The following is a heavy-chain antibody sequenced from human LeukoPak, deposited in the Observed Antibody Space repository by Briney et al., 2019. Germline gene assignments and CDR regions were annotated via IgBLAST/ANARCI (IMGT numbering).Heavy chain of an antibody. CDR1: GFTFRNFA. V-gene: IGHV3-23*01. Sequence: GGSLRLSCAASGFTFRNFAMSWVRQVPGKGLEWLSTLVVTGGATYYADSVTGRFIISRDNSKNTLYLQMNSLTVEDTAVYYCAKDDGGEYHLFDSWGQGTLVTVSS. J-gene: IGHJ4*02. CDR3: AKDDGGEYHLFDS. D-gene: IGHD3-16*01. CDR2: LVVTGGAT.